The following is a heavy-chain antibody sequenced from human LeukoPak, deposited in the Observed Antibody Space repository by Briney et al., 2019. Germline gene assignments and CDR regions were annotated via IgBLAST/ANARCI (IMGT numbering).Heavy chain of an antibody. D-gene: IGHD5-24*01. CDR3: ARVRDGYNDAYDI. V-gene: IGHV1-46*01. CDR1: GYTFTNYN. CDR2: INPSGGTT. Sequence: GASVKVSCKASGYTFTNYNMHWVRQAPGQGLEWMGIINPSGGTTNYAQNFQGGVTMTRDTSTSTVYMELNSLRSEDTAVYYCARVRDGYNDAYDIWGQGTMVTVPS. J-gene: IGHJ3*02.